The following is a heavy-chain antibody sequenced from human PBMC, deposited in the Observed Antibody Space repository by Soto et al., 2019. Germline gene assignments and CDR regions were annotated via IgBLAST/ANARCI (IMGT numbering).Heavy chain of an antibody. CDR1: GFTFSSYW. V-gene: IGHV3-7*01. D-gene: IGHD3-3*01. J-gene: IGHJ6*03. Sequence: GGSLRLSCAASGFTFSSYWMSWVRQAPGKGLEWVANIKQDGSEKYYVDSVKGRFTISRDNAKNSLYLQMNSLRAEDTAVYYCARNSGDYDFWSGYYPLYMDVWGKGTTVTVSS. CDR2: IKQDGSEK. CDR3: ARNSGDYDFWSGYYPLYMDV.